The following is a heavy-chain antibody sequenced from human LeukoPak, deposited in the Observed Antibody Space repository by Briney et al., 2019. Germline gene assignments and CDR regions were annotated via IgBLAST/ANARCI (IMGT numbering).Heavy chain of an antibody. CDR3: ALAPHLPMLWFDP. V-gene: IGHV2-5*01. Sequence: SGPTLVHPTQTLTLTCTFSGFSISTSGLGGGWIRHPPEKALEWLALSYWNDNKRYKPSLTSRLSISKDTSTNQVVLRMTNMDPMDTATYYCALAPHLPMLWFDPWGQGTLVTVSA. J-gene: IGHJ5*02. D-gene: IGHD2-8*01. CDR1: GFSISTSGLG. CDR2: SYWNDNK.